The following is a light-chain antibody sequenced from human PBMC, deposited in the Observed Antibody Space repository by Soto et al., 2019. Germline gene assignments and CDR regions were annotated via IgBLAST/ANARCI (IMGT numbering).Light chain of an antibody. CDR2: RAS. Sequence: IVMTQSPATLSVSPGERVTLSCRASQNIYSNIAWYQQRPGQAPRLLIYRASTRATGVPARFGGSGSGTDFTLTISSLQSEDFTVYSCLQYHNLWAFGQGTKVDI. CDR1: QNIYSN. J-gene: IGKJ1*01. V-gene: IGKV3-15*01. CDR3: LQYHNLWA.